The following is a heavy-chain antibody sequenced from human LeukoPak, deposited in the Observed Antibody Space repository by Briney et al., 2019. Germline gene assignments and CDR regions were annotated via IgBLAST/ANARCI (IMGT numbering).Heavy chain of an antibody. J-gene: IGHJ6*03. CDR2: ISSSSSYI. CDR1: GFTFSSYS. D-gene: IGHD1-14*01. Sequence: GGSLRLSCAASGFTFSSYSMNWVRQAPGKGLEWVSFISSSSSYIYYADSVKGRFTISRDNAKNSLYLRMNSLRAEDTAVYYCARDKAGTTPYYYYCMDVWGKGTTVTVSS. V-gene: IGHV3-21*01. CDR3: ARDKAGTTPYYYYCMDV.